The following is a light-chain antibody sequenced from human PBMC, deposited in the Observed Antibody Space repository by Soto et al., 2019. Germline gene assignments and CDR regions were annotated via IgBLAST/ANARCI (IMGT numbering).Light chain of an antibody. J-gene: IGKJ1*01. CDR2: GAS. CDR3: QQYGRSWWT. CDR1: QSVSSSY. Sequence: EIALTQSPGTLSLSPGERATLSCRTSQSVSSSYLAWYQQKPGQAPRLLIYGASSRATGIPDRFSGSGSGTDFTLTISRLEPEDFAVYYCQQYGRSWWTFGQGTKVEIK. V-gene: IGKV3-20*01.